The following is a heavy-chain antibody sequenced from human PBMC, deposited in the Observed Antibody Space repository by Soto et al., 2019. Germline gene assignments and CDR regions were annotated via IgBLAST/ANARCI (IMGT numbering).Heavy chain of an antibody. D-gene: IGHD4-17*01. V-gene: IGHV4-4*07. Sequence: PSETLSLTCNVSAGSIRSHFWSWIRQPAGKGLEWIGRIYITGRTDYNPSLKGRVTMSLDTSKNQFSLKVTSVTAADTAVYYCAGTVTFRWFDPWGQGTLVTVSS. CDR1: AGSIRSHF. J-gene: IGHJ5*02. CDR2: IYITGRT. CDR3: AGTVTFRWFDP.